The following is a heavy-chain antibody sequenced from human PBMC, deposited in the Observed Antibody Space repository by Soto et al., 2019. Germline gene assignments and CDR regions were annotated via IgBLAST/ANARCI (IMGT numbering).Heavy chain of an antibody. Sequence: EVQLVESGGGLVQPGGSLRLSCAASGFTFSSYSMNWVRHAPGKGLEWVSYISSSSSTIYYADSVKGRFTISRDNAKNSLYLQMNSLRDEDTAVYYCARGLPLTTFDFDYWGQGTLVTVSS. CDR2: ISSSSSTI. J-gene: IGHJ4*02. CDR1: GFTFSSYS. V-gene: IGHV3-48*02. D-gene: IGHD4-17*01. CDR3: ARGLPLTTFDFDY.